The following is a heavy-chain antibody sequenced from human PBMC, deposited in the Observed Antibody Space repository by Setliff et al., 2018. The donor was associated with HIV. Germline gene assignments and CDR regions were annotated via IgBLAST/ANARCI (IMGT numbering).Heavy chain of an antibody. CDR2: MNPQSGNT. Sequence: ASVKVSCKASGYNFTNYDINWVRQATGQGLEWMGWMNPQSGNTGYIEKFQGRVTFIRNISISTAYMELSSLRYEDTAVYYCARVPPRLPGVLLPAYALDFWGQGTMVTV. D-gene: IGHD2-21*01. CDR3: ARVPPRLPGVLLPAYALDF. J-gene: IGHJ3*01. CDR1: GYNFTNYD. V-gene: IGHV1-8*03.